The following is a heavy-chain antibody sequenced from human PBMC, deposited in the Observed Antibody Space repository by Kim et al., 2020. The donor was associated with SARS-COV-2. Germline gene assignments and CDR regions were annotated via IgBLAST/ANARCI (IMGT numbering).Heavy chain of an antibody. J-gene: IGHJ6*02. CDR3: ARHLDASDPFYTLAY. Sequence: SETLSLTCSVSGASIDSLFWGWVRQTPEKGLEWIASIYYTGTPHYNPSLMSRVAISLDKSRNRFSLRPTSVTAADTATYFCARHLDASDPFYTLAYWGQGISVTVSS. CDR1: GASIDSLF. CDR2: IYYTGTP. D-gene: IGHD3-16*01. V-gene: IGHV4-59*08.